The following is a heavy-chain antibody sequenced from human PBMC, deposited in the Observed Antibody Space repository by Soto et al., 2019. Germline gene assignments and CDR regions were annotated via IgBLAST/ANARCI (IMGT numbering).Heavy chain of an antibody. J-gene: IGHJ4*02. CDR3: ARELPDGLGY. Sequence: ASVKVSCKASGYTFTSYYMHWVRQAPGQGLEWMGIINPTGGSTTYAQKFQGRVTMTRDTSTSTVYMELSSLRSEDTAVYYCARELPDGLGYWSQGTLVTISS. V-gene: IGHV1-46*01. D-gene: IGHD3-16*01. CDR1: GYTFTSYY. CDR2: INPTGGST.